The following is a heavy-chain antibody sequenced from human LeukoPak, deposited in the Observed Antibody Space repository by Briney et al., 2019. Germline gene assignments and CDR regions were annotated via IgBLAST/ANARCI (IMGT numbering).Heavy chain of an antibody. CDR1: GGSISSYY. CDR2: IYYSGST. V-gene: IGHV4-59*01. J-gene: IGHJ4*02. Sequence: SETLSLTCTVSGGSISSYYWSWIRQPPGKGLEWIGYIYYSGSTNYNPSLKSRVTISVDTSKNQFSLKLSSVTAADTAVYYRARGRFVSAAAGTLFDYWGQGTLVTVSS. CDR3: ARGRFVSAAAGTLFDY. D-gene: IGHD6-13*01.